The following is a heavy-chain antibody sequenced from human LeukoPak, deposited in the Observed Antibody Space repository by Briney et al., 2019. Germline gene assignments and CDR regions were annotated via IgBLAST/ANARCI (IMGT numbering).Heavy chain of an antibody. CDR3: ARGGDYDSSGYYYFDY. CDR2: IYHSGST. CDR1: GGSISSGGYY. J-gene: IGHJ4*02. V-gene: IGHV4-30-2*01. D-gene: IGHD3-22*01. Sequence: SSETLSLTCTVSGGSISSGGYYWSWIRQPPGKGLEWIGYIYHSGSTYYNPTLKSRVTISVDRSKNQFSLKLSSVTAADTAVYYCARGGDYDSSGYYYFDYWGQGTLVTVSS.